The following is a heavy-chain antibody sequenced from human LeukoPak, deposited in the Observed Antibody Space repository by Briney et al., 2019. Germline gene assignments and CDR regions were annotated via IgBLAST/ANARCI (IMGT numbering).Heavy chain of an antibody. J-gene: IGHJ5*02. CDR2: INWNGGST. D-gene: IGHD3-10*01. CDR1: GFTFDDYG. CDR3: VRARRAPMVRGVINWFDP. Sequence: PGGSLRLSCAASGFTFDDYGMSWVRQAPGKGLEWVSGINWNGGSTGYADSVKGRFTISRDNAKNSLYLQMNSLRAEDTALYYCVRARRAPMVRGVINWFDPWGQGTLVTVSS. V-gene: IGHV3-20*04.